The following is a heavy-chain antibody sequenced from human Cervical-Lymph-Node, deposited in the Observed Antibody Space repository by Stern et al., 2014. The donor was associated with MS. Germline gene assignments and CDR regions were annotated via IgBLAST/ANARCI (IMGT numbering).Heavy chain of an antibody. CDR1: GFVFRRYA. CDR2: ISYDGRDK. J-gene: IGHJ4*02. CDR3: AKGGSGSYLD. Sequence: VQLVESGGGVVQPGRSLRLSCAASGFVFRRYALHWVRQAPGKGLEWVALISYDGRDKYYTDSVKGRFTVSRDNCNNTVDLEMNSLRLEDTAVYYCAKGGSGSYLDWGQGSLVTVSS. D-gene: IGHD1-26*01. V-gene: IGHV3-30*04.